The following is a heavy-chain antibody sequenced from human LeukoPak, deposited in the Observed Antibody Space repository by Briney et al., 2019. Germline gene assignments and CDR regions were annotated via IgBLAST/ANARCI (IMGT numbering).Heavy chain of an antibody. V-gene: IGHV4-4*07. CDR3: AREGAAVMWELITRTYYFDY. CDR1: GGSISSYY. J-gene: IGHJ4*02. CDR2: IYTSGST. Sequence: SETLSLTCTVSGGSISSYYWSWIRQPAGKGLEWIGRIYTSGSTNYNPSLKSRVTMSVDTSKNQFSLKLSSVTAADTAVYYCAREGAAVMWELITRTYYFDYWGQGTLVTVSS. D-gene: IGHD1-26*01.